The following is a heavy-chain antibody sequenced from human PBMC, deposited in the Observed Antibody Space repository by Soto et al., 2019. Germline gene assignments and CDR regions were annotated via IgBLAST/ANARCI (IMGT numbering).Heavy chain of an antibody. D-gene: IGHD3-9*01. V-gene: IGHV1-69*13. CDR2: IIPIFGTA. CDR3: ARNYDILTGPRPNYYYYGMDV. J-gene: IGHJ6*02. CDR1: GGTFSSYA. Sequence: SVKVSFKASGGTFSSYAISWVRQAPGQGLEWMGGIIPIFGTANYAQKFQGRVTITADESTSTAYMELSSLRSEDTAVYYCARNYDILTGPRPNYYYYGMDVWGQGTTVTVSS.